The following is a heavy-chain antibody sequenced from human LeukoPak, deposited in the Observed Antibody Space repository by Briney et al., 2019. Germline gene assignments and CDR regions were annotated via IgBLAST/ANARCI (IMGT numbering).Heavy chain of an antibody. J-gene: IGHJ4*02. D-gene: IGHD6-19*01. V-gene: IGHV4-61*01. CDR2: IYYSGST. CDR3: ARGAVAGRPIDY. CDR1: GGSVSSGSYY. Sequence: SETLSLTCTVSGGSVSSGSYYWSWIRQPPGKGLEWIGYIYYSGSTNYNPSLKSRVTISVDTSRNQFSLKLSSVTAADTAVYYCARGAVAGRPIDYWGQGTLVTVSS.